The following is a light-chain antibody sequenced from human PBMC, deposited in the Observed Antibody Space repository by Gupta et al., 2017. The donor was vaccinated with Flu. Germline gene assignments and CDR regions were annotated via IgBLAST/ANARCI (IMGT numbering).Light chain of an antibody. CDR1: SSDVGGYNY. V-gene: IGLV2-14*01. CDR2: EVS. J-gene: IGLJ2*01. Sequence: QSALTQPASVSGSPGQSITIPCTGTSSDVGGYNYVSWYQQHPGKAPILMFYEVSKRPSGVSNRFSGSKAGNTASTTISGLQAEDDADYYCTSYTSSSTLVFGGGTKLTVL. CDR3: TSYTSSSTLV.